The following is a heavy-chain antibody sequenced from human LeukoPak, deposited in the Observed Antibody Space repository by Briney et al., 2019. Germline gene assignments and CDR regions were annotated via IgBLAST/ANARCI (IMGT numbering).Heavy chain of an antibody. CDR2: ISGSGDST. V-gene: IGHV3-23*01. CDR3: ANRGSSWYFDY. D-gene: IGHD6-13*01. Sequence: GGSLRLSCAASGFTFSNYVMSWVRQAPGKGLEWASSISGSGDSTYYTDSVKGRFTISRDNSKNTLYLQMNSLRGEDTAIYYCANRGSSWYFDYWGQGTLVTVSS. CDR1: GFTFSNYV. J-gene: IGHJ4*02.